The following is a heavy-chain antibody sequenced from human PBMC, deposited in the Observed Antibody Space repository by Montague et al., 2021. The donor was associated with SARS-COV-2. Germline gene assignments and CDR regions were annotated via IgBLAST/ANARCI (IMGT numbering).Heavy chain of an antibody. CDR1: VASITSSNW. D-gene: IGHD2-15*01. Sequence: SETLSITCTVSVASITSSNWWNWVRQPPGKGLEWIGQIYHSGSTNYNPSLKSRLTLSLDKSKNQFSLNLSSVTAADTAVYYCARQIQQVVLSPAKLTNWFDPWGLGTLVTAAS. J-gene: IGHJ5*02. CDR2: IYHSGST. V-gene: IGHV4-4*02. CDR3: ARQIQQVVLSPAKLTNWFDP.